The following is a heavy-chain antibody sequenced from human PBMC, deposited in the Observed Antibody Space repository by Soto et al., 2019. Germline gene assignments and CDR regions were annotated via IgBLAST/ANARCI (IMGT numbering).Heavy chain of an antibody. V-gene: IGHV3-30-3*01. CDR3: ARDLTTVTINY. J-gene: IGHJ4*02. Sequence: QVQLEESGGGVVQPGRSLRLSCAASGFTFGNYAMHWVRQAPGKGLQWVAAISYEGYNKYYADSVKGRFTISRDNSKNPLYLQMNSLRAEDTAVYYCARDLTTVTINYWGQGTLVSVSS. CDR2: ISYEGYNK. D-gene: IGHD4-17*01. CDR1: GFTFGNYA.